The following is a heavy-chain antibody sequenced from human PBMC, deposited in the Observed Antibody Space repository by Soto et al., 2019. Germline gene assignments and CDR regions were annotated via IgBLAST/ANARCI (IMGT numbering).Heavy chain of an antibody. D-gene: IGHD3-10*01. V-gene: IGHV3-53*01. J-gene: IGHJ4*02. CDR2: IYSSGPT. Sequence: GGSLRLSCAASGFTVSSYYMSWVRQVPEKGLEWVSVIYSSGPTFYADSVRGRFTISRDNSKNTLYLQMSSLRVEDTAVYYCARAFGGSYDYWGQGTLVTVSS. CDR1: GFTVSSYY. CDR3: ARAFGGSYDY.